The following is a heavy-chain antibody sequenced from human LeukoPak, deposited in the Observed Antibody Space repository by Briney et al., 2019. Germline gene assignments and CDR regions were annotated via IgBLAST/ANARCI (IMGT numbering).Heavy chain of an antibody. Sequence: GGSLRLSCAASGFTFSSYSMNWVRQAPGKGLEWVSYISSSSSTIYYADSVKGRFTISRDNAKNSLYLQMNSLRAEDTAVYYCAKVVSDSSGYSFDYWGQGTLVTVSS. CDR3: AKVVSDSSGYSFDY. CDR2: ISSSSSTI. J-gene: IGHJ4*02. CDR1: GFTFSSYS. D-gene: IGHD3-22*01. V-gene: IGHV3-48*01.